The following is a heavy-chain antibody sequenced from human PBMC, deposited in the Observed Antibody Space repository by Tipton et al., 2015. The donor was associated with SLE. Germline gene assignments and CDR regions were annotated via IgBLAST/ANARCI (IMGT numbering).Heavy chain of an antibody. CDR3: ARGARAYSSSWFGFDY. CDR1: GGSFSGYY. CDR2: INHRGST. D-gene: IGHD6-13*01. Sequence: TLSLTCAVYGGSFSGYYWSWIRQPPGKGLEWIGEINHRGSTSYNPSLKSRVTISVDTSKNQFSLKLSSVTAADTAVYYCARGARAYSSSWFGFDYWGQGTLATVSS. J-gene: IGHJ4*02. V-gene: IGHV4-34*01.